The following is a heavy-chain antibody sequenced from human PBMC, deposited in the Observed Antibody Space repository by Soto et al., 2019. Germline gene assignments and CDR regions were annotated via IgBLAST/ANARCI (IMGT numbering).Heavy chain of an antibody. D-gene: IGHD5-18*01. CDR1: GDSISSNNNY. J-gene: IGHJ5*02. V-gene: IGHV4-30-4*01. CDR3: ARGRGYSYGLDP. CDR2: ISYSGTT. Sequence: SETLSITCTVSGDSISSNNNYWSWIRQPPGEGLEWIGFISYSGTTSYSPSLKSRVAISLDTSKNQFSLSLSSVTAADAAVYYCARGRGYSYGLDPWGQGTLVTVSS.